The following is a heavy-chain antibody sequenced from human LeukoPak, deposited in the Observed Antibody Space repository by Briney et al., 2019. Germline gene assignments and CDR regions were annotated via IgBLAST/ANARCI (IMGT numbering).Heavy chain of an antibody. CDR1: GGSISSGSYY. CDR3: ARDYYGSGSYAVH. J-gene: IGHJ4*02. Sequence: PSETVSLNCTVSGGSISSGSYYWSWIRQPAGKGLEWIGRIYTSGSTNYNPSLKSRVTISVDTSKNQFSLKLSSVTAADTAVYYCARDYYGSGSYAVHWGQGTLVTVSS. CDR2: IYTSGST. D-gene: IGHD3-10*01. V-gene: IGHV4-61*02.